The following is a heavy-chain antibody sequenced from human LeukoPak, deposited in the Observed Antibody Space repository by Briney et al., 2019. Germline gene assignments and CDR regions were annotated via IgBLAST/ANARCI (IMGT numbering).Heavy chain of an antibody. CDR2: INHSGST. CDR1: GGSFSGYY. J-gene: IGHJ6*02. Sequence: SETLSLTCAVYGGSFSGYYWSWIRQPPGKGLEWIGEINHSGSTNYNPFLKSRVTISVDTSKNQFSLKLSSVTAADTAVYYCARGRYYDFWSGYNYYYYGMDVWGQGTTVTVSS. V-gene: IGHV4-34*01. D-gene: IGHD3-3*01. CDR3: ARGRYYDFWSGYNYYYYGMDV.